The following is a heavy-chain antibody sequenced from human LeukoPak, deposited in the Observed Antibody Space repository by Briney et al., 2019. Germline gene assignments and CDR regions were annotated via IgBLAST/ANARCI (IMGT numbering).Heavy chain of an antibody. J-gene: IGHJ4*02. Sequence: SETLSLTCTVSGGSISSYYWSWIRQPPGKGLEWIGYIYYSGSTNYNPSLKSRVTISVDTSKNQFSLKLSSVTAADTAVYYCARLRQQLVADFDYWGQGTLVTVSS. CDR3: ARLRQQLVADFDY. V-gene: IGHV4-59*08. CDR2: IYYSGST. CDR1: GGSISSYY. D-gene: IGHD6-13*01.